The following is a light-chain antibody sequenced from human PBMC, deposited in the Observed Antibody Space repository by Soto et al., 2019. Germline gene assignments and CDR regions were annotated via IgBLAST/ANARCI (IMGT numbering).Light chain of an antibody. V-gene: IGKV1-39*01. CDR1: QTISTY. Sequence: DIQMTQSPSSLSASVGDRVTITCRACQTISTYLNWYQQKPGKAPKLLIYAASTLQSGVPSRFSGSGSGTDFTLTINSLQPEDFATYYCQQSHGIPYTFGQGTKLEIK. CDR2: AAS. CDR3: QQSHGIPYT. J-gene: IGKJ2*01.